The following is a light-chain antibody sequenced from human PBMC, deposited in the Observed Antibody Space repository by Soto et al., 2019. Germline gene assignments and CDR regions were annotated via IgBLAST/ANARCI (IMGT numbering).Light chain of an antibody. CDR3: QQYGSPPWT. Sequence: ETVLTQSPGTLSLSPGESATLSCRASQTVSVTVDSVAWYQQKPCQPPTLLIHDASNRATGIPDRFSGSGSGTDFTLTISRLEPEDFAVYHCQQYGSPPWTFGQGTKVEIK. CDR2: DAS. CDR1: QTVSVTVDS. V-gene: IGKV3-20*01. J-gene: IGKJ1*01.